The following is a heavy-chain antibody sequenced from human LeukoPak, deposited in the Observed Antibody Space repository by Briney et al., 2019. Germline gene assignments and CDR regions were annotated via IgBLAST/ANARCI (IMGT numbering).Heavy chain of an antibody. CDR3: ARGPLERGYSYGAWVYYYYYYMDV. CDR1: GYTFTSYD. Sequence: ASVKVSCKASGYTFTSYDINWVRQATGQGLEWMGWMNPNSGNTGYAQKFQGRVTMTRNTSISTAYMELSSLRSEDTAVYYCARGPLERGYSYGAWVYYYYYYMDVWGKGTTVTVSS. CDR2: MNPNSGNT. J-gene: IGHJ6*03. D-gene: IGHD5-18*01. V-gene: IGHV1-8*01.